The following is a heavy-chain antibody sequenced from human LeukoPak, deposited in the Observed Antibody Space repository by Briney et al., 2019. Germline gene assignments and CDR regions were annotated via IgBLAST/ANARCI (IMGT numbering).Heavy chain of an antibody. Sequence: GGSLRLSCAASGFTFDDYAMHWVRQAPGKGLEWVSGISWNSGIIGYVDSVKGRFTISRDNAKNSLYLQMNSLRVEDTALYCCAKVSYKRSWYGDAFDIWGQGTRVTVSS. CDR3: AKVSYKRSWYGDAFDI. V-gene: IGHV3-9*01. CDR1: GFTFDDYA. J-gene: IGHJ3*02. CDR2: ISWNSGII. D-gene: IGHD6-13*01.